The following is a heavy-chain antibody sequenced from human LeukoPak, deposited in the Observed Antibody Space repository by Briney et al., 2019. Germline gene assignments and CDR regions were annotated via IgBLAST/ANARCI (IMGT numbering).Heavy chain of an antibody. J-gene: IGHJ4*02. V-gene: IGHV3-30*18. CDR1: GFSFSDNW. CDR3: AKDSPTLVGATGIFDY. CDR2: ISYDGSNK. D-gene: IGHD1-26*01. Sequence: GGSLRLSCAASGFSFSDNWMSWVRQAPGKGLEWVAVISYDGSNKYYADSVKGRFTISRDNSKNTLYLQMNSLRAEDTAVYYCAKDSPTLVGATGIFDYWGQGTLVTVSS.